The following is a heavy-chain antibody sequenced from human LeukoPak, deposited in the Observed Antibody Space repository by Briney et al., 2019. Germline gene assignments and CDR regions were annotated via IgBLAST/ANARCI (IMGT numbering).Heavy chain of an antibody. CDR3: ARPGYSYGPTPFDY. V-gene: IGHV5-51*01. CDR2: IYPGNSDT. CDR1: GSSFTSYW. J-gene: IGHJ4*02. D-gene: IGHD5-18*01. Sequence: NPGESLQISCKGSGSSFTSYWIGWVRQMPGKGLEWMGIIYPGNSDTRYSPSFQGQVTISADKSISTAYLQWSSLKASDTAMYYCARPGYSYGPTPFDYWGQGTLVTVSS.